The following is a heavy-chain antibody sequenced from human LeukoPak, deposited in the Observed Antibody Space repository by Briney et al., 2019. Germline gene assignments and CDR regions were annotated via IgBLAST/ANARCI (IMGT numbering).Heavy chain of an antibody. J-gene: IGHJ4*02. CDR1: GFTFNEYA. D-gene: IGHD5-18*01. CDR2: IGSLGGSR. CDR3: VNSSDTPMGPYDN. V-gene: IGHV3-64D*08. Sequence: GGSLRLSCSASGFTFNEYAMHWVRQAPGKGLESVSGIGSLGGSRYYAESVKGRFTISRDNSKNTVYLQMSSLRIEDTALYYCVNSSDTPMGPYDNWGQGTRVTVSS.